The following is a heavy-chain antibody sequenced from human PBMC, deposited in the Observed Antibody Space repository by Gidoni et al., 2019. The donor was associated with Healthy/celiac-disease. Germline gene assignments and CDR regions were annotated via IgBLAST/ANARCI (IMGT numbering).Heavy chain of an antibody. CDR3: ALLPAATGYYYYGMDV. CDR2: IYTSGST. V-gene: IGHV4-61*02. Sequence: QVQLQESGPGLVKPSQTLSLTCTVSGGSISSGSYYWSWIRQPAGKGLEWIGRIYTSGSTNYNPSLKSRVTMSVDTSKNQFSLKLSSVTAADTAVYYCALLPAATGYYYYGMDVWGQGTTVTVSS. D-gene: IGHD2-2*01. CDR1: GGSISSGSYY. J-gene: IGHJ6*02.